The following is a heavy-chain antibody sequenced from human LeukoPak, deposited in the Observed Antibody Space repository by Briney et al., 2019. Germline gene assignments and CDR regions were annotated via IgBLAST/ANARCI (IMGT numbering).Heavy chain of an antibody. D-gene: IGHD3-3*01. V-gene: IGHV4-59*12. CDR2: IYHSGST. Sequence: SETLSLTCTVSGGSISSYYWSWIRQPPGKGLEWIGYIYHSGSTYYNPSLKSRVTISVDRSKNQFSLKLSSVTAADTAVYYCARGGAVFGVVNGRFDYWGQGTLVTVSS. J-gene: IGHJ4*02. CDR3: ARGGAVFGVVNGRFDY. CDR1: GGSISSYY.